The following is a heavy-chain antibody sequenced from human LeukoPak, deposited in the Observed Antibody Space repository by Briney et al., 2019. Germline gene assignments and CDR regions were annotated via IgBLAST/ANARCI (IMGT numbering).Heavy chain of an antibody. CDR1: GITLSNYG. CDR3: ARDPGRGGYY. CDR2: ISDSGGRT. V-gene: IGHV3-23*01. J-gene: IGHJ4*02. D-gene: IGHD1-26*01. Sequence: GGSLRLSCAVSGITLSNYGMSWVRQAPGKGLEWVAGISDSGGRTNYADSVKGRFTISRDNSKNTLYLQMNSLRAEDTAVYYCARDPGRGGYYWGQGTLVTVSS.